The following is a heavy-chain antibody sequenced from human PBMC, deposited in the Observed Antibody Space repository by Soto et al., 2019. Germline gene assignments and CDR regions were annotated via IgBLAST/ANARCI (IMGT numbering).Heavy chain of an antibody. CDR2: IYPGDSDT. CDR1: GYSFTSYW. V-gene: IGHV5-51*01. J-gene: IGHJ4*02. CDR3: ARAVQYYYDSSGYYFDY. D-gene: IGHD3-22*01. Sequence: GESLKISCKGSGYSFTSYWIGWVRQMPGKGLEWMGIIYPGDSDTRYSPSFQGQVTISADKSISTAYLQWGSLKASDTAMYYCARAVQYYYDSSGYYFDYWGQGTLVTVSS.